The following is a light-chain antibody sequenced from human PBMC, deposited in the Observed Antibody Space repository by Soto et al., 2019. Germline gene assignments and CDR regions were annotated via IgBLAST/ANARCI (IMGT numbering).Light chain of an antibody. CDR1: QSVSSS. J-gene: IGKJ1*01. Sequence: EIVMTQSPATLSVSPGERATLSCRASQSVSSSLAWYQQKPGQAPRLLIYGASTRATGIPARFIGSGSGTEFTLTISSLQSEDFAVYYCQQYNDWPPRTFGQGTKVEIK. CDR2: GAS. V-gene: IGKV3-15*01. CDR3: QQYNDWPPRT.